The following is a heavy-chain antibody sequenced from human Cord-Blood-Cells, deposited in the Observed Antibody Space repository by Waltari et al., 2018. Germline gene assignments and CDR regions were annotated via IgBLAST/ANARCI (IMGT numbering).Heavy chain of an antibody. D-gene: IGHD3-3*01. CDR1: GGSFSGYY. CDR2: INHSGST. CDR3: ARGRITIFGVVIYYFDY. Sequence: QVQLQQWGAGLLKPSATLSLTCAVYGGSFSGYYWSWLRQPPGKGLEWIGEINHSGSTNYNPSLKSRVTISVDTSKNQFSLKLSSVTAADTAVYYCARGRITIFGVVIYYFDYWGQGTLVTVSS. V-gene: IGHV4-34*01. J-gene: IGHJ4*02.